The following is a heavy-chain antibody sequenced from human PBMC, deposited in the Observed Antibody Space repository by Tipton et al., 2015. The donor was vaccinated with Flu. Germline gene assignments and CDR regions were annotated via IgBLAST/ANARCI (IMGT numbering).Heavy chain of an antibody. Sequence: TLSLTCAVYGGSFSGYYWSWIRQPPGKGLEWIGEINHSGSTNYNPSLKSRVTISVDTSKNQFSLKLSSVTAADTAVYYCASPTPGMDVWGQGTTVTVSS. CDR1: GGSFSGYY. V-gene: IGHV4-34*01. CDR2: INHSGST. J-gene: IGHJ6*02. CDR3: ASPTPGMDV.